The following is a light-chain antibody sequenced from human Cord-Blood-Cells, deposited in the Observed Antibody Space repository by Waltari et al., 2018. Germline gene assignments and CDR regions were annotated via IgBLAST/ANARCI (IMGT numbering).Light chain of an antibody. J-gene: IGKJ4*01. V-gene: IGKV3-20*01. CDR3: QQYGSSPLT. Sequence: EIVLTQPPGTLSLSPVERATLSCRASQSVSSSYLAWYQQKPGQAPRLLIYGASSRATGIPDRFSGSGSGTDFTLTISRLEPEDFAVYYCQQYGSSPLTFGGGTKVEIK. CDR1: QSVSSSY. CDR2: GAS.